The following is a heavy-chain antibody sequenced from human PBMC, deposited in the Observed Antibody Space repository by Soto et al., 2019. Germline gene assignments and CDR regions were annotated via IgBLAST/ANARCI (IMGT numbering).Heavy chain of an antibody. J-gene: IGHJ4*02. V-gene: IGHV3-23*01. CDR1: GFTFDDYA. Sequence: GGSLRLSCAASGFTFDDYAMHWVRQAPGKGLEWVSAISGSGGSTYYADSVKGRFTISRDNSKNTLYLQMNSLRAEDTAVYYCAKDPRGGSGWYDGYWGQGTLVTVSS. CDR3: AKDPRGGSGWYDGY. CDR2: ISGSGGST. D-gene: IGHD6-19*01.